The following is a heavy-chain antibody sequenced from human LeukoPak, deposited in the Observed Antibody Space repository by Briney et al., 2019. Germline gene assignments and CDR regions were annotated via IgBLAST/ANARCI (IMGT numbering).Heavy chain of an antibody. CDR3: ARVLLDTAMVSVLGWYMDV. V-gene: IGHV3-20*01. Sequence: PGGSLRLSCAASGFTFSSYWMTWVRQAPGKGLEWVSGINWNGGSTGYADSVKGRFTISRDNAKNSLYLQMNSLRAEDTALYHCARVLLDTAMVSVLGWYMDVWGKGTTVTISS. CDR2: INWNGGST. J-gene: IGHJ6*03. CDR1: GFTFSSYW. D-gene: IGHD5-18*01.